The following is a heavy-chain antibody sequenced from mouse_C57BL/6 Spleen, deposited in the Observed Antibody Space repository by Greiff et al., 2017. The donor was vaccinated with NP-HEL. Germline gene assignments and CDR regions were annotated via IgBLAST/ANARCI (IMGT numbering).Heavy chain of an antibody. D-gene: IGHD4-1*01. J-gene: IGHJ4*01. CDR3: ARADDWGYYAMDD. V-gene: IGHV1-7*01. CDR1: GYTFTSYC. CDR2: INPSSGFT. Sequence: VKLLESGPELAKPGASVKLSCKASGYTFTSYCMHWVKQRHGQSLEWIGDINPSSGFTKYNQKFKVKATLTADKSSSTAYMQLSSLTYEDSAVYYCARADDWGYYAMDDWGQGTSVTVSS.